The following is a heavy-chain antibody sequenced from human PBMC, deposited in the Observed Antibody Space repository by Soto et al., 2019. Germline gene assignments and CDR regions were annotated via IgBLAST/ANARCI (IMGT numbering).Heavy chain of an antibody. D-gene: IGHD1-1*01. Sequence: ASVKVSCKASGYTFDRYGISWVRQAPGQGLEWMGWIGVYNGDTNYAQRLQGRVTMTTDTSTRTVFMELRSLTSDDTAVYYCARVEIIQVYKYYYYMDVWGKGTTVTVSS. J-gene: IGHJ6*03. CDR3: ARVEIIQVYKYYYYMDV. V-gene: IGHV1-18*01. CDR2: IGVYNGDT. CDR1: GYTFDRYG.